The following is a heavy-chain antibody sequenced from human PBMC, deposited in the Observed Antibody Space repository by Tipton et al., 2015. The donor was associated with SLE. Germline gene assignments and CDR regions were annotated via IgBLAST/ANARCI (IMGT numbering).Heavy chain of an antibody. D-gene: IGHD6-13*01. V-gene: IGHV3-23*01. Sequence: SLRLSCAASGITLSRQGMSWVRQAPGKGLEWVSAISASGDGIYYADSVQGRFTVSRDASKNYFFLHMNSLRLEDTAVYYCAKDLRQLDAFDIWGQGTVVTVAS. CDR2: ISASGDGI. J-gene: IGHJ3*02. CDR3: AKDLRQLDAFDI. CDR1: GITLSRQG.